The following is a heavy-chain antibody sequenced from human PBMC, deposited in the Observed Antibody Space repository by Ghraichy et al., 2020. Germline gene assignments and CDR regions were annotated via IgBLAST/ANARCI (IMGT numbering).Heavy chain of an antibody. V-gene: IGHV2-5*02. CDR2: IYWDADK. Sequence: SGPTRVKPTQTLTLTCTFSGFSLSTAGVGVGWIRQPPGKALEWLALIYWDADKRYSPSLKSRLTITKDTSKNQVVLTMTNMDPVDTATYYCARRGNYYDTSGYVDYWGQGTLVTVSS. D-gene: IGHD3-22*01. CDR3: ARRGNYYDTSGYVDY. J-gene: IGHJ4*02. CDR1: GFSLSTAGVG.